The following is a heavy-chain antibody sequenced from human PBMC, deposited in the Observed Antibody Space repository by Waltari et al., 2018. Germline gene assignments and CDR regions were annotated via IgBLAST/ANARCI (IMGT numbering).Heavy chain of an antibody. CDR3: ARRLWSGSYPYLEYYFDY. CDR1: GYSISSGYY. Sequence: QVQLQESGPGLVKPSETLSLTCAVSGYSISSGYYWGWIRQPPGKGLEWIGSIYHSGSTYYNPSLKSRVTISVDTSKNQFSLKLSSVTAADTAVYYCARRLWSGSYPYLEYYFDYWGQGTLVTVSS. D-gene: IGHD1-26*01. J-gene: IGHJ4*02. V-gene: IGHV4-38-2*01. CDR2: IYHSGST.